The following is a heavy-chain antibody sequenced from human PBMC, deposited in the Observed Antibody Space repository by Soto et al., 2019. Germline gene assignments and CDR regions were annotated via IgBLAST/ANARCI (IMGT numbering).Heavy chain of an antibody. CDR3: ALHSSGWYDRLV. J-gene: IGHJ4*02. V-gene: IGHV4-34*01. CDR2: INHSGST. Sequence: SETLSLTCAVYGGSFSGYYWSWIRQPPGKGLEWIGEINHSGSTNYNPSLKSRVTISVDTSKNQFSLKLISVTAADTAVYYCALHSSGWYDRLVWGQGTLVTVSS. CDR1: GGSFSGYY. D-gene: IGHD6-19*01.